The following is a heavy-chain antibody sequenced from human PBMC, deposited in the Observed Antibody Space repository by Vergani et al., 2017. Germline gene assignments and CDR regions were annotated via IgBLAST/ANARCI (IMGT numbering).Heavy chain of an antibody. V-gene: IGHV1-8*03. CDR1: GYTFTSYD. CDR2: MNPNSGNT. J-gene: IGHJ6*02. D-gene: IGHD2-15*01. CDR3: ARGWCSGGSCYSGYYYYYGMDG. Sequence: QVQLVQSGAEVKKPGASVNVSCKASGYTFTSYDINWVRQATGQGLEWMGWMNPNSGNTGYAQKFQGRVTITRNTSISTAYMELSSVRSEDTAVYYCARGWCSGGSCYSGYYYYYGMDGWGQGTTVTVSS.